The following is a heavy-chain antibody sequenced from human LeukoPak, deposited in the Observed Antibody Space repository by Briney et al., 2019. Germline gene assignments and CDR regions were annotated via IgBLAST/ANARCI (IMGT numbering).Heavy chain of an antibody. CDR3: ARAGSFSSSYGISWDY. D-gene: IGHD2-15*01. J-gene: IGHJ4*02. Sequence: GGSLRLSCAASGFTFSSYRMSWVRQAPGKGLEWVANIKQDESEKYYVDSVKGRFTISRDNAKNSLFLQMNSLRAEDTAVYYCARAGSFSSSYGISWDYWGQGALVAVSS. V-gene: IGHV3-7*01. CDR1: GFTFSSYR. CDR2: IKQDESEK.